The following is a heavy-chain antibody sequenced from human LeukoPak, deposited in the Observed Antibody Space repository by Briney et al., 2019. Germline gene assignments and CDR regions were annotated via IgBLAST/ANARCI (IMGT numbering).Heavy chain of an antibody. Sequence: SETLSLTCTVSGVSISSGDYYWSWIRQPPGKGLEWIGYIYYSGSTNYNPSLKSRVTISVDTSKNQFSLKLSSVTAADTAVYYCATQYSGYDNDAFDIWGQGTMVTVSS. CDR1: GVSISSGDYY. V-gene: IGHV4-61*08. CDR2: IYYSGST. J-gene: IGHJ3*02. D-gene: IGHD5-12*01. CDR3: ATQYSGYDNDAFDI.